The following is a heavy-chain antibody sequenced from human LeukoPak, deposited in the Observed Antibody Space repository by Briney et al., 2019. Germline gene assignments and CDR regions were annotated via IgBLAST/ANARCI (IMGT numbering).Heavy chain of an antibody. Sequence: GGSLRLSCAASGFTFSSYAMSWVRQAPGKGLEWVSYISSSGNTTYNADSVKGRFSITRDNAKNSLYLQMNSLRAEDTAVYYCARDGGSAWFLDYWGQGTLVTVSS. CDR2: ISSSGNTT. CDR3: ARDGGSAWFLDY. V-gene: IGHV3-48*03. CDR1: GFTFSSYA. D-gene: IGHD6-19*01. J-gene: IGHJ4*02.